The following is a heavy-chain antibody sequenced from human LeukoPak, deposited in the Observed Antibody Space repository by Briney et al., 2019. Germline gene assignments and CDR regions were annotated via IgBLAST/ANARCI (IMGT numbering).Heavy chain of an antibody. CDR1: GLTCSTYW. CDR3: ARSLGDD. CDR2: INQYGSEK. Sequence: WYLRLSCAVSGLTCSTYWMTGVRQAPGKVLEWVTIINQYGSEKYYVDSVKGRFTISRDNAKDSLYLQMNSLRDEDTAVYYCARSLGDDWGQGTLVTVSS. D-gene: IGHD3-16*01. V-gene: IGHV3-7*01. J-gene: IGHJ4*02.